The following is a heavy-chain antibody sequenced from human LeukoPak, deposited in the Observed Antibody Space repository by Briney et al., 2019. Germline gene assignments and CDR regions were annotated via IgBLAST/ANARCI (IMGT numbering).Heavy chain of an antibody. CDR3: ARVRRSDYGDYSFDY. CDR1: GYTFTSYY. D-gene: IGHD4-17*01. J-gene: IGHJ4*02. Sequence: AASVKVSCKASGYTFTSYYMHWVRQAPGQGLEWMGIINPSGGSTSYAQEFQGRVTMTRDMSTSTVYMELSSLRSEDTAVYYCARVRRSDYGDYSFDYWGQGTLVTVSS. V-gene: IGHV1-46*01. CDR2: INPSGGST.